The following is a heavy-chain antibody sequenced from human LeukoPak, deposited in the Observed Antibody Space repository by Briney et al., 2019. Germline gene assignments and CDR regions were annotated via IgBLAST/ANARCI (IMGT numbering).Heavy chain of an antibody. V-gene: IGHV3-33*01. CDR2: ISYDGSNK. Sequence: GGSLRLSCAASGFSFRSYGMHWVRQAPGTGLEWVVVISYDGSNKNYADSVKGRFTISRDNSKNTLYLQMNSLRAEDTAVYYCARGPYCSSTSCYPPDAFDIWGQGTMVTVSS. CDR1: GFSFRSYG. D-gene: IGHD2-2*01. CDR3: ARGPYCSSTSCYPPDAFDI. J-gene: IGHJ3*02.